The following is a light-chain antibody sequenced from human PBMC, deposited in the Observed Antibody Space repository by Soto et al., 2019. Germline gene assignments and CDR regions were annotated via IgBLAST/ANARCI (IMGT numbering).Light chain of an antibody. J-gene: IGKJ1*01. CDR3: QRYNSYPWT. V-gene: IGKV1-5*03. CDR2: EAS. Sequence: TQLTQSPATLSAFVGDRVPSTGRACQTINRWLAWHQQKPGKDTKILIYEASSLESGVASRFGGRGSGTEFTLIISRLQPDDFATYYCQRYNSYPWTVGPGTKVEIK. CDR1: QTINRW.